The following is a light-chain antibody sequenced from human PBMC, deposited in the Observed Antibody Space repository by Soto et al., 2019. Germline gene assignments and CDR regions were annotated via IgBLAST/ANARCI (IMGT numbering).Light chain of an antibody. J-gene: IGKJ1*01. Sequence: VLTQSPGTLSLSPGERATLSCRAGQSVSSNLAWYQQKPGQAPRLLIYGASSRATGIPARFSASGSGTDFTLTISDVQPEDFALYYCHQRQSWPRTFGQGTKVDIK. CDR1: QSVSSN. CDR3: HQRQSWPRT. CDR2: GAS. V-gene: IGKV3-11*01.